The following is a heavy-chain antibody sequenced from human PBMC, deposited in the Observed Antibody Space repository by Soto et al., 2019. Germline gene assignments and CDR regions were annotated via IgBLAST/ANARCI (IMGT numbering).Heavy chain of an antibody. J-gene: IGHJ4*02. CDR1: GGTFSSYA. V-gene: IGHV1-69*13. CDR2: IIPIFGTA. CDR3: ASLLMQRSGSYRPIDY. Sequence: SVKVSCKASGGTFSSYAISWVRQAPGQGLERMGGIIPIFGTANYAQKFQGRVTITADESTSTAYMELGSLRSEDTAVYYCASLLMQRSGSYRPIDYWGQATLVTLSS. D-gene: IGHD1-26*01.